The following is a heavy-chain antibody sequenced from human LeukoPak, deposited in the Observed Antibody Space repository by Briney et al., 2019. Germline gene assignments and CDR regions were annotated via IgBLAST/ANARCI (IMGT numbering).Heavy chain of an antibody. CDR1: GGSISSYY. CDR2: IYYSGST. V-gene: IGHV4-59*01. CDR3: ARDRDYYGSGSFDY. J-gene: IGHJ4*02. Sequence: PSETLSLTCTVSGGSISSYYWSWIRQPPGKGLEWIGYIYYSGSTNYNPSLKSRVTISVDTSKNQFSLKLSSVTAADTAVYYCARDRDYYGSGSFDYWGQGTLVTASS. D-gene: IGHD3-10*01.